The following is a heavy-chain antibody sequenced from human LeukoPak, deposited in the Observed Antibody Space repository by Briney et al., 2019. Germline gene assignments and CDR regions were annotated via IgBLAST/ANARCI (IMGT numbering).Heavy chain of an antibody. V-gene: IGHV4-34*01. J-gene: IGHJ4*02. CDR2: INHSGST. CDR3: ARVRHDFWSGYSMGASVSRGGLDY. CDR1: GGSFSGYY. Sequence: PSETLSLTCAVYGGSFSGYYWSWIRQPPGKGLEWIGEINHSGSTNYNPSLKSRVTISVDTSKNQFSLKLSSVTAADTAVYYCARVRHDFWSGYSMGASVSRGGLDYWGQGTLVTVSS. D-gene: IGHD3-3*01.